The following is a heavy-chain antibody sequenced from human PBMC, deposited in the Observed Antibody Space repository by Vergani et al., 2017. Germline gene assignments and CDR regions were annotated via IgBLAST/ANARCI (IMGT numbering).Heavy chain of an antibody. CDR3: ARVINMITFGGVSWFDP. J-gene: IGHJ5*02. V-gene: IGHV3-48*02. CDR1: GFTFSSYS. D-gene: IGHD3-16*01. CDR2: ISSSSSTI. Sequence: EVKLVESGGGLVQPGGSLRLSCAASGFTFSSYSMNWVRQAPGKGLEWVSYISSSSSTIYYADSVKGRFTISRDNAKNSLYLQMNSLRDEDTAEYYCARVINMITFGGVSWFDPWGQGTLVTVSS.